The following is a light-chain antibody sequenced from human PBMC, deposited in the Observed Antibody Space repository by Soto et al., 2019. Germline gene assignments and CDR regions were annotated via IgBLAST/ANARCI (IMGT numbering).Light chain of an antibody. CDR3: QQYDRSHLT. J-gene: IGKJ4*01. V-gene: IGKV3-20*01. Sequence: ENVLTQSPGTPSLSPGERATLSCRASQSVTSSYLAWYQQKPGQAPSLLIYATSSRATGIPDRFSGTGSGTDFTLTISRLEPEDFAVYYCQQYDRSHLTFGGGTKVEIK. CDR1: QSVTSSY. CDR2: ATS.